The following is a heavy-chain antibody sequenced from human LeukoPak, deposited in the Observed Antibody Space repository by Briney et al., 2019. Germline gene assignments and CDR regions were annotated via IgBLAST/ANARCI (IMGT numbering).Heavy chain of an antibody. CDR1: SGPISSGDYY. D-gene: IGHD2-2*01. CDR3: ARVPAALFDY. J-gene: IGHJ4*02. Sequence: SQTLSLTCTVSSGPISSGDYYWSWSRQPPGKGREWIGYIYYSGSTYYIRARKSRVTISVDTSRNPFSLKLSSVTAADTAVYYCARVPAALFDYWGQGTLVTVSS. CDR2: IYYSGST. V-gene: IGHV4-30-4*08.